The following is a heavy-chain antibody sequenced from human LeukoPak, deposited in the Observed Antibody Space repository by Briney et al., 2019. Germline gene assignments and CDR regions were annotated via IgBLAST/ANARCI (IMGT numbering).Heavy chain of an antibody. CDR2: IYSSGST. Sequence: PSETLSLTCTVSGGSFSSYFWSWMRQPPGKGLEWIGYIYSSGSTNYNPSLKSRVSISAETSKNEFSLKLRSVTAADTAVYFCARVDTSLVPDAFDIWGQGSMVTVSS. CDR1: GGSFSSYF. CDR3: ARVDTSLVPDAFDI. D-gene: IGHD5-18*01. J-gene: IGHJ3*02. V-gene: IGHV4-59*01.